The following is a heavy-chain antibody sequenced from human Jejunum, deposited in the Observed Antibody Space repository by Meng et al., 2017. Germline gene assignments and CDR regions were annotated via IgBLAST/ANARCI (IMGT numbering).Heavy chain of an antibody. CDR1: GYSFTDYN. CDR2: IKPNTGGT. J-gene: IGHJ4*02. Sequence: ASVKVSCKASGYSFTDYNVHWVRQAPGQGLEWMGRIKPNTGGTNYAQKFQGRVTVTRDTSISTVYMQLSSLTSDDTAMYYCVRDKFNWNADYYFDYWGQGTLVTVSS. CDR3: VRDKFNWNADYYFDY. D-gene: IGHD1-1*01. V-gene: IGHV1-2*06.